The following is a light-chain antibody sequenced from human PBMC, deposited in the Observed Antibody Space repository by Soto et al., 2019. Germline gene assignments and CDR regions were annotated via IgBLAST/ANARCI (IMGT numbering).Light chain of an antibody. J-gene: IGKJ5*01. CDR1: QSLLHITGETF. Sequence: DVVMTQTPLSLSVAPGQPASISCKSSQSLLHITGETFLFWYLQKPGQSPQLLIYEVSTRVSGVPDRFSGSGSGTDFTLEISRVETDDAGIYYCMQSTQLPPTFGQGTRLEF. V-gene: IGKV2D-29*02. CDR3: MQSTQLPPT. CDR2: EVS.